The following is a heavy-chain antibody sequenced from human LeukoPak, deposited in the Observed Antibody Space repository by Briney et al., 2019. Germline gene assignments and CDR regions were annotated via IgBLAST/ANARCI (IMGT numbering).Heavy chain of an antibody. CDR3: AKDRRPKTYYDFWSGSRGYYYGMDV. D-gene: IGHD3-3*01. Sequence: GGSLRLSCAASGFTFDDYGMSWVRQAPGKGLEWVSGINWNGGNTGYADSVKGRFTISRDNAKNSLYLQMNSLRAEDTALYYCAKDRRPKTYYDFWSGSRGYYYGMDVWGQGTTVTVSS. CDR2: INWNGGNT. CDR1: GFTFDDYG. J-gene: IGHJ6*02. V-gene: IGHV3-20*04.